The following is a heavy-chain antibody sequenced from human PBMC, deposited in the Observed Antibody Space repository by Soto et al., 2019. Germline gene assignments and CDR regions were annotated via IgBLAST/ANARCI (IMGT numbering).Heavy chain of an antibody. CDR2: INHSGST. J-gene: IGHJ5*02. CDR1: GGSFSGYY. Sequence: TSETLSLTCAVYGGSFSGYYWSWIRQPPGKGLEWIGEINHSGSTNYNPSLKSRVTISVDTSKNQFSLKLSSVTAADTAVYYCARVVRGVIKRWFDPWGQGTLVTVSS. D-gene: IGHD3-10*01. V-gene: IGHV4-34*01. CDR3: ARVVRGVIKRWFDP.